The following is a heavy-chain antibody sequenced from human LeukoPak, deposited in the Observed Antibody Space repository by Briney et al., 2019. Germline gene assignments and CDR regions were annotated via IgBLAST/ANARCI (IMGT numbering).Heavy chain of an antibody. D-gene: IGHD1-26*01. CDR1: GLTFSSYW. V-gene: IGHV3-7*01. Sequence: PGGSLRISCAASGLTFSSYWMSWVRQAPGKGLEWVANIKQDGSEKYYVDSVKGRFTISRDNAKNSLYLQMNSLRAEDTAVYYCARERIVGVTTYDYWGQGTLVTVSS. CDR3: ARERIVGVTTYDY. CDR2: IKQDGSEK. J-gene: IGHJ4*02.